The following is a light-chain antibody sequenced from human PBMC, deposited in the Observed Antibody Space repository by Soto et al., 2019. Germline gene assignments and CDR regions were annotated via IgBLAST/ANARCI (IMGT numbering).Light chain of an antibody. CDR3: SSSTSTSSLVV. Sequence: QSALTQPRSVSGPPGQSVSISCSGTSSDVGTYNYVSWYQQHPGKAPKLMIYDVSKRPSGVPDRFSGSKSGNTASLTISGLQGDDDATYSCSSSTSTSSLVVFGGGTKLTVL. CDR2: DVS. V-gene: IGLV2-11*01. CDR1: SSDVGTYNY. J-gene: IGLJ2*01.